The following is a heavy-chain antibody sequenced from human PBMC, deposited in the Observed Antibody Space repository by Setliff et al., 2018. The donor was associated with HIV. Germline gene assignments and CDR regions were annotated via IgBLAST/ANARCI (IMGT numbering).Heavy chain of an antibody. D-gene: IGHD3-10*01. CDR2: VHYSGRT. V-gene: IGHV4-34*01. CDR1: GGSLSGYY. Sequence: PSETLSLTCAAYGGSLSGYYWSWIRQTPGKGLEWIGEVHYSGRTAYNPSLQSRVAISVDMYRNQFFLRLTSVTAADTSVYYCARHRAQRGSGTYYDAWFDPWGQGTLVTVSS. CDR3: ARHRAQRGSGTYYDAWFDP. J-gene: IGHJ5*02.